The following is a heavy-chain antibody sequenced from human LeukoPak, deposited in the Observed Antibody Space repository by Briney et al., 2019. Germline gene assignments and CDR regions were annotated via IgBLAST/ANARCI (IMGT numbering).Heavy chain of an antibody. J-gene: IGHJ5*02. CDR3: ARDGISGSYSKGWFDP. CDR2: VSGLSAYI. D-gene: IGHD1-26*01. CDR1: GFTFSDYY. Sequence: GGSLRLSCAASGFTFSDYYMSWIRQAPGKGLEWLSSVSGLSAYIYYADSVKGRFTISRDNAKNSLYLQMNSLRAEDTAVYYCARDGISGSYSKGWFDPWGQGTLVTVSS. V-gene: IGHV3-11*06.